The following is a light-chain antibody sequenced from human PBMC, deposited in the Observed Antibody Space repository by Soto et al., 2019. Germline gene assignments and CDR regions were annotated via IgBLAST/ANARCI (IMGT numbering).Light chain of an antibody. Sequence: NFMLTQPHSVSESPGKTVTISCTRSSGSIASNYVQWYQQRPGSAPTTVIYEDNQRPSGVPDRFSGSIDSSSNSASLTISGLKTEDEADYYCQSYDSSNLVFGGRTKLTVL. V-gene: IGLV6-57*04. CDR1: SGSIASNY. J-gene: IGLJ3*02. CDR2: EDN. CDR3: QSYDSSNLV.